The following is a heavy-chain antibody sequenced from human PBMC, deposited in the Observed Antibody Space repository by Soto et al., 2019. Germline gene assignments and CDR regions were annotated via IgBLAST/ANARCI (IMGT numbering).Heavy chain of an antibody. CDR3: ARDFGVVIPPASYYYYGMDV. Sequence: GASVKVSCKASGGTFSSYAISWVRQAPGQGLEWMGGIIPIFGTANYAQKFQGRATITADESTSTAYMELSSLRSEDTAVYYCARDFGVVIPPASYYYYGMDVWGQGTTVTVSS. J-gene: IGHJ6*02. D-gene: IGHD3-3*01. CDR2: IIPIFGTA. CDR1: GGTFSSYA. V-gene: IGHV1-69*13.